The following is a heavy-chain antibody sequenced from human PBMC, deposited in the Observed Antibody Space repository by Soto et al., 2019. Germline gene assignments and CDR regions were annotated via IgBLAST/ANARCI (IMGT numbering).Heavy chain of an antibody. CDR1: GGTFSSYT. Sequence: SVKVSCKASGGTFSSYTISWVRQAPGQGLEWMGRIIPILGIANYAQKFQGRVTITADKSTSTAYMELSSLRSEDTAVYYCETHDYGDRYFAYWGQGSLVTVSS. J-gene: IGHJ4*02. V-gene: IGHV1-69*02. CDR2: IIPILGIA. D-gene: IGHD4-17*01. CDR3: ETHDYGDRYFAY.